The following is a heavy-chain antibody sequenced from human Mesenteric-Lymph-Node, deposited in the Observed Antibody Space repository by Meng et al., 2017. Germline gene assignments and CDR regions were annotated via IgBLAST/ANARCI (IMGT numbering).Heavy chain of an antibody. D-gene: IGHD5-18*01. CDR2: IYSGGNT. CDR3: ARDPDSYGYVKLFDY. Sequence: GGSLRLSCAASGFTVSSNYMSWVRQAPGKGLEWVSVIYSGGNTYYADSVKGRFTISRDNSKNMLYLQMNSLRAEDTAVYYCARDPDSYGYVKLFDYWGQGTLVTVSS. CDR1: GFTVSSNY. J-gene: IGHJ4*02. V-gene: IGHV3-53*01.